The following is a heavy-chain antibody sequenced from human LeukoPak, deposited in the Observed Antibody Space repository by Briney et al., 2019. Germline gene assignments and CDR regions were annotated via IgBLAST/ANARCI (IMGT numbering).Heavy chain of an antibody. D-gene: IGHD4-17*01. CDR3: ARETVTTQSYGMDV. CDR2: IYYSGST. J-gene: IGHJ6*02. CDR1: GGSISSYY. V-gene: IGHV4-59*01. Sequence: PSETLSLTCTVSGGSISSYYWSWIRQPPGKGLEWIGYIYYSGSTNYNPSLKSRVTISVDTSKNQFSLKLSSVTAADTAVYYCARETVTTQSYGMDVWGQGTTVTVSS.